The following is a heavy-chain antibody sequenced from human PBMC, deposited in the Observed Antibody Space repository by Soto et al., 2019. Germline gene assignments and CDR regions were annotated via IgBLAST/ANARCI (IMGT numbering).Heavy chain of an antibody. J-gene: IGHJ6*03. CDR2: ISGSGGST. CDR1: GFTFSSYA. V-gene: IGHV3-23*01. Sequence: EVQLSESGGGLVQPGGSLRLSCGVSGFTFSSYAMSWVRQAPGKGLEWVSSISGSGGSTYYADSVKGRFTVSRDNSQNTLYLQMNSLRAEDTAIYYCARARTSSNANNFYYYCYMDVWGKGTTVTVSS. CDR3: ARARTSSNANNFYYYCYMDV. D-gene: IGHD3-16*01.